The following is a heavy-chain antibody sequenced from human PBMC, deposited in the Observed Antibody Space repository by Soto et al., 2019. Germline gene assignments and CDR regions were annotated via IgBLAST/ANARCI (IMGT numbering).Heavy chain of an antibody. V-gene: IGHV3-30*18. CDR1: GLTFSNYG. D-gene: IGHD3-16*01. CDR2: VSYDGNDK. CDR3: KNCLGGGQRMGY. Sequence: QVQLVESGGGVVQPWRTLRLSCAASGLTFSNYGMHWFREASGKGLEGVAAVSYDGNDKYYADSVKGRFTISKGNSRDTLDMGMNSLRGEDTALYYCKNCLGGGQRMGYWGQGTLVSVSS. J-gene: IGHJ4*02.